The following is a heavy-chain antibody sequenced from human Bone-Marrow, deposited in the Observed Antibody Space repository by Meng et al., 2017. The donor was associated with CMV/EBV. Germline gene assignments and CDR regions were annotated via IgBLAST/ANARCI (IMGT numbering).Heavy chain of an antibody. CDR2: IIPILGIA. CDR1: GGTFSSYA. CDR3: ARDPATYDILTSSPPHGGFDY. V-gene: IGHV1-69*10. J-gene: IGHJ4*02. D-gene: IGHD3-9*01. Sequence: SVKVSCKASGGTFSSYAISWVRQAPGQGLEWMGGIIPILGIANYAQNFQGRVTITADRSTSTAYMELSSLRSEDTAVYYCARDPATYDILTSSPPHGGFDYWGQGTLVTVSS.